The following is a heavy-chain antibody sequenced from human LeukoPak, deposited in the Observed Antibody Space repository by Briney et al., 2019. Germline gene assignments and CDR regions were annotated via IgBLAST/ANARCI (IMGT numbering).Heavy chain of an antibody. CDR3: ARGGTTVTPGLLWFDP. Sequence: PSETLSLTCTVSGGSINSGSHYWSWIRQPPGKGLEWIGYIYYSGSTKYNPSLKSRVTISVDTSKNQFSLKLSSVTAADTAVYYCARGGTTVTPGLLWFDPWGQGTLVTVSS. CDR2: IYYSGST. D-gene: IGHD4-17*01. CDR1: GGSINSGSHY. J-gene: IGHJ5*02. V-gene: IGHV4-61*01.